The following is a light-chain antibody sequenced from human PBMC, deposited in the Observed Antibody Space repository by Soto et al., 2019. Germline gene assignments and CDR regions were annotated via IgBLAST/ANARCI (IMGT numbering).Light chain of an antibody. J-gene: IGKJ4*01. CDR2: GVS. V-gene: IGKV3-15*01. CDR1: QSVTNNN. CDR3: QQHSSWPLT. Sequence: EIVMTQSPATLSVSPGERATLSCRASQSVTNNNLAWYQQKPGQSPRLLMYGVSNRATGIPARFSGSGSGTEFTLTIRSLQSEDVAVYYCQQHSSWPLTFGGGTKVEMK.